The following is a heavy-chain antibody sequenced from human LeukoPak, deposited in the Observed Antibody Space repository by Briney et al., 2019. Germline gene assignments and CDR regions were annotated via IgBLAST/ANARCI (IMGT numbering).Heavy chain of an antibody. J-gene: IGHJ4*02. CDR2: IDTNTGKP. CDR1: GYTFTGYY. CDR3: ARAGHDNNWKYAGLDY. D-gene: IGHD1-7*01. Sequence: GASVKVSCKASGYTFTGYYMHWVRQAPGQGLEWMGWIDTNTGKPTYVQAFTGRFVFSLDTSVSTAYLQISSLKAEDTAVYYCARAGHDNNWKYAGLDYWGQGSLVTVSS. V-gene: IGHV7-4-1*02.